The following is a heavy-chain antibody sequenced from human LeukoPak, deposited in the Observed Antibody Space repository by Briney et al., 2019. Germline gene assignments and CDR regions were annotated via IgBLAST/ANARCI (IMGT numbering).Heavy chain of an antibody. CDR1: GGTFSSYG. CDR3: ARVPYGDYVGTYYYCYYYMDV. CDR2: ISAYNGNT. J-gene: IGHJ6*03. D-gene: IGHD4-17*01. Sequence: ASVKVSCKASGGTFSSYGISWVRQAPGQGLEWMGWISAYNGNTNYAQKLQGRVTMTTDTSTSTAYMELRSLRSDDTAVYYCARVPYGDYVGTYYYCYYYMDVWGKGTTVTVSS. V-gene: IGHV1-18*01.